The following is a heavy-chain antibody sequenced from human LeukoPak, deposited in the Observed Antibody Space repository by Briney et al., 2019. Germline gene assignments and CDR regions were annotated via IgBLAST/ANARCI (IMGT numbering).Heavy chain of an antibody. V-gene: IGHV3-21*01. CDR2: ISSSGSYI. Sequence: GGSLRLSCAASRFTFSSYSMNWVRQAPGKGLEWVSSISSSGSYIYYADSVKGRFTISRDNAKNSLYLQMNSLRAEDTAVYYCARDSPYYTIDYWGQGTLVTVSS. D-gene: IGHD3-3*01. J-gene: IGHJ4*02. CDR1: RFTFSSYS. CDR3: ARDSPYYTIDY.